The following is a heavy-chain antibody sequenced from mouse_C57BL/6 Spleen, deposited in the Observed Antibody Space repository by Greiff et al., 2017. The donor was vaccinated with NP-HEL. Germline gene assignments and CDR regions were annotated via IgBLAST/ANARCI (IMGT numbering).Heavy chain of an antibody. D-gene: IGHD2-5*01. V-gene: IGHV1-61*01. J-gene: IGHJ2*01. CDR2: IYPSDSET. CDR3: ARAYYSNWDFDY. Sequence: QVQLQQPGAELVRPGSSVKLSCKASGYTFTSYWMDWVKQRPGQGLEWIGNIYPSDSETHYNQKFKDKATLTVDKSSSTAYMQLSSLTSEDSAVYCCARAYYSNWDFDYWGQGTTLTVSS. CDR1: GYTFTSYW.